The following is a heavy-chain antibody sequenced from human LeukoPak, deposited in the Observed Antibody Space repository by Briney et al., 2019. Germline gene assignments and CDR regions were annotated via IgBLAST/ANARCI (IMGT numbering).Heavy chain of an antibody. D-gene: IGHD6-19*01. Sequence: GGSLRLSRAASGFTFDEYGMSWVRQAPGKGLEWVSGISGSGGSTYYADSVKGRFTISRDNAKNSLYLQMNSLRAEDTAVYYCVRRSIAVAGPFDYWGQGTLVTVSS. CDR2: ISGSGGST. CDR1: GFTFDEYG. CDR3: VRRSIAVAGPFDY. V-gene: IGHV3-20*04. J-gene: IGHJ4*02.